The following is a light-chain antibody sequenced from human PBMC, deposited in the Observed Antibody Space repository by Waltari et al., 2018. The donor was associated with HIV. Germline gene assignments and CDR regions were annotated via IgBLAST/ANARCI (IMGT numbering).Light chain of an antibody. CDR1: RSNLGSNY. J-gene: IGLJ3*02. CDR2: RNN. V-gene: IGLV1-47*01. CDR3: AAWDDSLSAPV. Sequence: QSVLTQPPSASGTPGQRVTISCSGSRSNLGSNYVYWYQQLPGTTPKLLIYRNNQRPSGVPDRFSGSKSGTSTSLAISGLRSEDEADYYCAAWDDSLSAPVFGGGTKLTVL.